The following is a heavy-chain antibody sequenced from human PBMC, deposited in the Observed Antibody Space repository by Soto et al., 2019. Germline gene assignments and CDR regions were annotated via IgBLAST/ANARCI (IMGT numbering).Heavy chain of an antibody. CDR2: IYSGGST. D-gene: IGHD2-21*02. Sequence: GGSLRLSCAASGFTVSSNYMSWVRQAPGKGLEWVSVIYSGGSTYYADSVKGRFTISRDNSKNTLYLQMNSLRAEDTAVYYCAREGGDFLNYYFVGMDVWGPGTLVNVSS. J-gene: IGHJ6*02. CDR3: AREGGDFLNYYFVGMDV. V-gene: IGHV3-53*01. CDR1: GFTVSSNY.